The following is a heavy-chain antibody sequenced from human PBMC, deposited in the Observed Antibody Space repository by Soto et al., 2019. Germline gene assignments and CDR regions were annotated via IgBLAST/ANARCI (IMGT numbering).Heavy chain of an antibody. CDR2: ISSGASNM. CDR3: ARDPNYDFWSGYRNKEGTYGMDV. CDR1: GFAFSGFE. J-gene: IGHJ6*02. V-gene: IGHV3-48*03. D-gene: IGHD3-3*01. Sequence: GSLRLSCAASGFAFSGFEMNWVRQAPGKGLEWVSYISSGASNMYYADSVKGRFAISRDNAQSSLYLQMNSLRVEDTAAYYCARDPNYDFWSGYRNKEGTYGMDVWGQGTTVTVSS.